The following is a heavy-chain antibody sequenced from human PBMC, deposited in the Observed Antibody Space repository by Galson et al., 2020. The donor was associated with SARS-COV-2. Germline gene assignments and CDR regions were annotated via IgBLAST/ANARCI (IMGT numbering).Heavy chain of an antibody. CDR3: ARHGRGGWFHP. Sequence: ETSETLSLTCTVSGGSISSYYWSWIRQPPGKGLEWIGYIYYSGSTNYNPSLKSRVTISVDTSKNQFSLKLSSVTAADTAVYYCARHGRGGWFHPWGQGTLLTVSS. CDR2: IYYSGST. CDR1: GGSISSYY. J-gene: IGHJ5*02. D-gene: IGHD3-10*01. V-gene: IGHV4-59*08.